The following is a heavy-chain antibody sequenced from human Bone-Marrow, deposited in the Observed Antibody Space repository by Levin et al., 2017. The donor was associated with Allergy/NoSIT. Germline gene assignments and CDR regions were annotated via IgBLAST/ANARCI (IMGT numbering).Heavy chain of an antibody. D-gene: IGHD3-22*01. CDR1: GFSLSTIKLG. Sequence: ESGPTLVKPTQTLTLTCTFSGFSLSTIKLGVGWIRQPPGKALEWLALIYWDDDKRYSPSLKSRLSITKDTSKNQVLLTMTNMDPADSATYYCVHQSSADYYVRAFDIWGQGTMVSVSS. J-gene: IGHJ3*02. CDR3: VHQSSADYYVRAFDI. CDR2: IYWDDDK. V-gene: IGHV2-5*02.